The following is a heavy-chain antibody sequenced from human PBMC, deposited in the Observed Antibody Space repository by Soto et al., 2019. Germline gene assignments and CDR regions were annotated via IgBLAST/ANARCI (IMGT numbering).Heavy chain of an antibody. D-gene: IGHD1-26*01. CDR1: GGTFSSYA. CDR2: IIPIFGTA. Sequence: SVKVSCKASGGTFSSYAISWVRQAPGQGLEWMGGIIPIFGTADYAQKFQGSVTITADKSTSTAYMELSSLRSEDTAVYYCARGWELLYGMDVWGQGTTVTVSS. CDR3: ARGWELLYGMDV. V-gene: IGHV1-69*06. J-gene: IGHJ6*02.